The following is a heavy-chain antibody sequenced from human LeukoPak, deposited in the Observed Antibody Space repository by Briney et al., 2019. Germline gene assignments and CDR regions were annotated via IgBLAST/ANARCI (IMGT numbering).Heavy chain of an antibody. V-gene: IGHV3-7*03. D-gene: IGHD2-2*01. CDR3: ARPLRHGAAIGGGYFDY. J-gene: IGHJ4*02. Sequence: GGSLRLSCAASGFTFSSYWMSWVRQAPGKGLEWVANIKQDGSEKYYVDSVKGRFTISRDNAKNSLYLQMNSLRAEDTAVYYCARPLRHGAAIGGGYFDYWGQGTLVTVSS. CDR2: IKQDGSEK. CDR1: GFTFSSYW.